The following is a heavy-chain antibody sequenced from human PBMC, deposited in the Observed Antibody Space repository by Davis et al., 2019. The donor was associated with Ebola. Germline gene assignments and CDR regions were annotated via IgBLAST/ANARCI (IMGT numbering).Heavy chain of an antibody. Sequence: GEFLKIFCKGSGYSFSSYWHGWVRQMPGKGLEWMGIIYPGDSDTRYSPSCQGPVTISADKSISTAYLQWSSLKASDTAMYYCARQGYSGYDLDDYWGQGTLVTVSS. CDR3: ARQGYSGYDLDDY. J-gene: IGHJ4*02. CDR1: GYSFSSYW. V-gene: IGHV5-51*01. CDR2: IYPGDSDT. D-gene: IGHD5-12*01.